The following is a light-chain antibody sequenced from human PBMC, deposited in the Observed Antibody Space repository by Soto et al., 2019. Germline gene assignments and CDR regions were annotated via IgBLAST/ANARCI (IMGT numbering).Light chain of an antibody. CDR1: SSDVGGFKY. CDR3: SSSTTSTVA. J-gene: IGLJ2*01. V-gene: IGLV2-14*01. CDR2: EVS. Sequence: QPVLTQPASVSGSPGQSITISCTGTSSDVGGFKYVSWYQQHPDKAPKLMIYEVSNRPSGVSNRFSGSKSGNTASLTISGIQAEDEADYYCSSSTTSTVAFGGGTKVTVL.